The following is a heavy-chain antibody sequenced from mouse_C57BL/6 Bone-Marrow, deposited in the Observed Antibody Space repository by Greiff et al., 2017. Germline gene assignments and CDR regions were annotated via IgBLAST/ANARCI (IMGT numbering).Heavy chain of an antibody. CDR2: IHPSDSDT. CDR3: AIHPCSYWYFDV. V-gene: IGHV1-74*01. Sequence: QVQLKQPGAELVKPGASVKVSCKASGYTFTSYWMHWVKQRPGQGLEWIGRIHPSDSDTNYNQKFKGKATLTVDKSSSTAYMQLSSLTSEDSAVYYCAIHPCSYWYFDVWGTGTTLTVSS. J-gene: IGHJ1*03. CDR1: GYTFTSYW.